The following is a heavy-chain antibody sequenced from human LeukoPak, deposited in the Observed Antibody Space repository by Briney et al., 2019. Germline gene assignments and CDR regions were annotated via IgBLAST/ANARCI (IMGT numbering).Heavy chain of an antibody. CDR2: ISSSGSTI. J-gene: IGHJ3*02. CDR3: ARGLAYYDSSGYYNHDAFDI. V-gene: IGHV3-11*04. CDR1: GFTFSDYY. D-gene: IGHD3-22*01. Sequence: PGGSLRLSCAASGFTFSDYYMSWIRQAPGKGLEWVSYISSSGSTIYYADSVKGRFTISRDNAKNSLYLQMNSLRAEDTAVYYCARGLAYYDSSGYYNHDAFDIWGQGTMVTVSS.